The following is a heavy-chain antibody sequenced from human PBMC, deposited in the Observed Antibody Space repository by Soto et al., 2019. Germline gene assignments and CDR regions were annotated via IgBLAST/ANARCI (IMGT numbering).Heavy chain of an antibody. J-gene: IGHJ4*02. CDR2: ISANNGNT. D-gene: IGHD3-16*01. CDR1: GYTFTSYG. V-gene: IGHV1-18*01. CDR3: ARDRGSNALDY. Sequence: QVKLVQSGAEVKKPGASVKVSCKASGYTFTSYGISWVRQAPGQGLEWMGWISANNGNTNYVQKLQGRVTMTTDTSTSTADMELRSLRSDATAVYYCARDRGSNALDYLGQGTLVTVSS.